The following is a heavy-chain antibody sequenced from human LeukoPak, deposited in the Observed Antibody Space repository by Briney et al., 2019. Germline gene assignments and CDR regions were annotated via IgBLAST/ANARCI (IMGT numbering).Heavy chain of an antibody. CDR3: ARDSSYSSSFGFPNYYYYYMDV. CDR1: GGSISSYY. CDR2: IYYSGST. Sequence: PSETLSLTCTVSGGSISSYYWSWIRQPPGKGLEWIGYIYYSGSTNYNPSLKSRVTISVDTSKNQFSLKLSSVTAADTAVYYCARDSSYSSSFGFPNYYYYYMDVWGKGTTVTISS. J-gene: IGHJ6*03. V-gene: IGHV4-59*01. D-gene: IGHD6-6*01.